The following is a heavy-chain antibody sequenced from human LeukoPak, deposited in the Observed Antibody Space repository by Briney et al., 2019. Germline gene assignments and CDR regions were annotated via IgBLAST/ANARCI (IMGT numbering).Heavy chain of an antibody. V-gene: IGHV4-59*01. Sequence: SETLSLTCTVSGGSISSYYWSWIRQPPGKGLEWIGYIYYSGSTNYNPSLKSRVTISVDTSKNQFSLKLSSVTAADTAVYYCASYSGYHLRSAFDIWGQRTMVTVSS. D-gene: IGHD5-12*01. CDR3: ASYSGYHLRSAFDI. CDR2: IYYSGST. CDR1: GGSISSYY. J-gene: IGHJ3*02.